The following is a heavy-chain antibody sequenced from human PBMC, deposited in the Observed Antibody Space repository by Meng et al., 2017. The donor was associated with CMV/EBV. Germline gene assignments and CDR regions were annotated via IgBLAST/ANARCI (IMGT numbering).Heavy chain of an antibody. V-gene: IGHV1-18*01. D-gene: IGHD3-3*01. Sequence: ASVKVSCKASGYTFTSYGISWVRQAPGQGLEWMGWISAYNGNTNYAQKLQGRVTMTTDTSTSTAYMALRSLRSDDTAVYYCARDFGQLRFLEWLSRTWFDPWGQGTLVTVSS. CDR2: ISAYNGNT. J-gene: IGHJ5*02. CDR1: GYTFTSYG. CDR3: ARDFGQLRFLEWLSRTWFDP.